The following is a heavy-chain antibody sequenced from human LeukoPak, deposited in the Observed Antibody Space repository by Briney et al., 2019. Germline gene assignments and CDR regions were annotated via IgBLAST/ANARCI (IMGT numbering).Heavy chain of an antibody. CDR2: ISYSRST. D-gene: IGHD3-10*01. Sequence: SDTLSLTCTVSGGSISSYYWGWIRLPPGKGLEWIGYISYSRSTTYIPSLKSRVTILVDTSKNQFSLKLSSVTAADTAVYYCVRITQGTIDYWGRGTLVTVSS. CDR3: VRITQGTIDY. V-gene: IGHV4-59*07. CDR1: GGSISSYY. J-gene: IGHJ4*02.